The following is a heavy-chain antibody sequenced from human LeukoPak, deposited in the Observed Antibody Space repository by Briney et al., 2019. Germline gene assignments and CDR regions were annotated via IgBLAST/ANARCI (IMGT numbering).Heavy chain of an antibody. V-gene: IGHV3-23*01. CDR1: GFTLSSYA. D-gene: IGHD6-13*01. J-gene: IGHJ5*02. CDR3: AKNKKGSTYSSLDH. CDR2: ITGSGDST. Sequence: GGSLRLSCAASGFTLSSYAMTWVRQAPGKGLEWVSGITGSGDSTYYADSVKGRFTISRDDSKNTLYLQMNTLRAEDTAVYYCAKNKKGSTYSSLDHWGQGTLVTVSS.